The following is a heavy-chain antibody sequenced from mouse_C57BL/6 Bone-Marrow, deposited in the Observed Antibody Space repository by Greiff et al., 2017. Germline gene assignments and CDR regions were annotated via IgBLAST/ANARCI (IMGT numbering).Heavy chain of an antibody. D-gene: IGHD1-1*01. J-gene: IGHJ2*01. V-gene: IGHV1-18*01. CDR3: ARTPHYYGSSYVFDY. CDR2: INPNNGGT. Sequence: EVQGVESGPELVKPGASVKIPCKASGYTFTDYNMDWVKQSHGKSLEWIGDINPNNGGTIYNQKFKGKATLTVDKSSSTAYMELRSLTSEDTAVYYCARTPHYYGSSYVFDYWGQGTTLTVSS. CDR1: GYTFTDYN.